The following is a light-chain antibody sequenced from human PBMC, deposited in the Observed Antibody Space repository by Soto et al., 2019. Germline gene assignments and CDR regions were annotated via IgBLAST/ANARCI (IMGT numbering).Light chain of an antibody. CDR1: SSDVGGYNF. CDR3: CSFAVHSYV. Sequence: QSALTQPRSVSGSPGQSVTISCTGTSSDVGGYNFVSWYQQHNFVSWYQQHPGKAPKLLIYNVSKRPSGVPDRFSGSKSGNTASLTISGLQAEDEADYYCCSFAVHSYVFGTGTKLTVL. CDR2: NVS. J-gene: IGLJ1*01. V-gene: IGLV2-11*01.